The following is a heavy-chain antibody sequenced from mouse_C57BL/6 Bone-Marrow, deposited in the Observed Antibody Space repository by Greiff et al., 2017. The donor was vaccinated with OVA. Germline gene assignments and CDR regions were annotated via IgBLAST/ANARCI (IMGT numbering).Heavy chain of an antibody. Sequence: VQLQQSGAELARPGASVKMSCKASGYTFTSYTMHWVKQRPGQGLEWIGYINPSSGYTKYNQKFKDKATLTADKSSSTAYMQLSSLTSEDSAVYYCAKPRSYYYAMDYWGQGTSVTVSS. CDR2: INPSSGYT. CDR1: GYTFTSYT. V-gene: IGHV1-4*01. CDR3: AKPRSYYYAMDY. J-gene: IGHJ4*01.